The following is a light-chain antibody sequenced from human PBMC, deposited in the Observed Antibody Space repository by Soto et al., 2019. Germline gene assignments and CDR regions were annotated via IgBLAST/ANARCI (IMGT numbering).Light chain of an antibody. Sequence: QSALTQPRSVSGSPGQSVTISCTGTSSDVGGYKYVSWYQQHPGKAPKVMIYDVSKRPSGVPDRVSGSKSGNTASLIISGLQAEDEADYYCSSYAGRNTLVFGGGTKLTVL. V-gene: IGLV2-11*01. J-gene: IGLJ2*01. CDR2: DVS. CDR1: SSDVGGYKY. CDR3: SSYAGRNTLV.